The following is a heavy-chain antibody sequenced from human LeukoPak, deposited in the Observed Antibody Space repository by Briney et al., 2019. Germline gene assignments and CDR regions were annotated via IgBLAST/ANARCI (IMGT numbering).Heavy chain of an antibody. V-gene: IGHV4-61*02. CDR1: GDSISSGNYY. Sequence: PSETLSLTCTVSGDSISSGNYYWSWIRQPAGKGLEWIGRIYTSGSTNYNPSLKSRVSISIDTSKNQFSLKLSSVTAADTAVYYCAREVAAADSFDYWGQGTLVTVSS. J-gene: IGHJ4*02. CDR2: IYTSGST. CDR3: AREVAAADSFDY. D-gene: IGHD6-13*01.